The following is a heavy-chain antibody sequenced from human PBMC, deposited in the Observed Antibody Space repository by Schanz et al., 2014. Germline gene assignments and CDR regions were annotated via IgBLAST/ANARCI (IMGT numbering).Heavy chain of an antibody. J-gene: IGHJ6*01. CDR2: ISSNGGST. V-gene: IGHV3-64D*06. Sequence: EVQLVESGGGLVQPGGSLRLSCSASGFTFSSYSMYWVRQAPGKGLEYVSVISSNGGSTDFADSVKGRFTISRDNSKNTLYLQMKSLRVEDTAVYYCVKDPDKYNWNDVEGMDVWGPGTTVTGSS. CDR3: VKDPDKYNWNDVEGMDV. D-gene: IGHD1-1*01. CDR1: GFTFSSYS.